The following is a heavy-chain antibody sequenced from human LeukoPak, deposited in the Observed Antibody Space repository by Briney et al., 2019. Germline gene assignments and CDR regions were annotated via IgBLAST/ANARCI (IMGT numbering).Heavy chain of an antibody. D-gene: IGHD3-16*01. Sequence: GGPLRLSCTASGFILRTFWMMWPRQPPGRGREGGANMKGDGNEIQYVHSEKGRFTISRYNAKNSLYLQMNSLRPEDTAVYYCATPAYTAASDLWGQGTMVTVSS. CDR2: MKGDGNEI. CDR1: GFILRTFW. J-gene: IGHJ3*01. V-gene: IGHV3-7*01. CDR3: ATPAYTAASDL.